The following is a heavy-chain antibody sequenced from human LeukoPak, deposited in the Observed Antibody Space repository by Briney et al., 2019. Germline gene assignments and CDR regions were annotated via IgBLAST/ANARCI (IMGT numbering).Heavy chain of an antibody. V-gene: IGHV4-31*03. D-gene: IGHD5-18*01. CDR3: AKERGDTAMFRSIES. Sequence: SETLSLTCTVSGGSITSGGYYWTWIRQFPGKGLEWIAFIYHDGGIYYNPSLKSRVTISLDASNIQFSLKLSSVTAADTAVYYCAKERGDTAMFRSIESWGQGTLVTVSS. J-gene: IGHJ4*02. CDR2: IYHDGGI. CDR1: GGSITSGGYY.